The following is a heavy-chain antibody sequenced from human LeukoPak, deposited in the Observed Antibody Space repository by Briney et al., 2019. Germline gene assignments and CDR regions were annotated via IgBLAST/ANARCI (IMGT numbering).Heavy chain of an antibody. V-gene: IGHV4-34*01. J-gene: IGHJ4*02. CDR1: GFTFSSYG. Sequence: GSLRLSCAASGFTFSSYGMSWVRQPPGKGLEWIGEINHSGSTNYNPSLKSRVTISVDTSKNQFSLKLSSVTAADTAVYYCARVTISIIDYWGQGTLVTVSS. CDR3: ARVTISIIDY. CDR2: INHSGST. D-gene: IGHD3-16*01.